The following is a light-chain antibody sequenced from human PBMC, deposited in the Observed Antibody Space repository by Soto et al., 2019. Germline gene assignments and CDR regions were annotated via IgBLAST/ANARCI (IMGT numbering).Light chain of an antibody. CDR2: GAS. Sequence: EIVLTQSPGTLSLSPGERATLSCRASQSVSSSSLVWYQQKPGQAPRLLIYGASSGATGIPDRFSGSGSGTDFTLTISRLEPEDFAVYFCQQYGGSPPFTFGPGTKLDIE. J-gene: IGKJ3*01. CDR3: QQYGGSPPFT. V-gene: IGKV3-20*01. CDR1: QSVSSSS.